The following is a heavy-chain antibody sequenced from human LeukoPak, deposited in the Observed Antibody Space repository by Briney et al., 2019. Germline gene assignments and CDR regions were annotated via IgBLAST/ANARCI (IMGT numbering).Heavy chain of an antibody. CDR2: ISYDGSKE. V-gene: IGHV3-30-3*01. Sequence: GGSLRLSCAASGFTFRNYAMHWVRQAPGKGLEWVTIISYDGSKEYDADSVKGRFTVSKDNSRNTLYLQMNSLRAEDTAVYYCAREPLGYYYYGMDVWGQGTTVTVSS. CDR1: GFTFRNYA. J-gene: IGHJ6*02. CDR3: AREPLGYYYYGMDV.